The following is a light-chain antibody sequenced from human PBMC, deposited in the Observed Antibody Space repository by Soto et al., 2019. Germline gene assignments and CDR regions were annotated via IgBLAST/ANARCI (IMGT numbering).Light chain of an antibody. CDR3: QHYGRSPCT. CDR2: GAS. V-gene: IGKV3-20*01. CDR1: QSVSSNY. J-gene: IGKJ2*02. Sequence: EIVLTQSPGTLSLSPGERATLSCRASQSVSSNYLAWYQQKPGQAPRLLIYGASSRATGIPDRFSGSGSGTDFTITISKLEPEDFAVYYCQHYGRSPCTFGQGTKLEIK.